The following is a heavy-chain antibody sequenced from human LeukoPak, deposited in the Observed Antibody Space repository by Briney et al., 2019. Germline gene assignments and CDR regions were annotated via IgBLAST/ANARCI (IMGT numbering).Heavy chain of an antibody. CDR3: ARVRDYYDSSGEDY. Sequence: ASVKVSCKASGYTFTSYGISWVRQAPGQGLEWMGWISAYNGNTNYAQKLQGRVTITADESTSTAYMELSSLRSEDTAVYYCARVRDYYDSSGEDYWGQGTLVTVSS. CDR1: GYTFTSYG. J-gene: IGHJ4*02. D-gene: IGHD3-22*01. CDR2: ISAYNGNT. V-gene: IGHV1-18*01.